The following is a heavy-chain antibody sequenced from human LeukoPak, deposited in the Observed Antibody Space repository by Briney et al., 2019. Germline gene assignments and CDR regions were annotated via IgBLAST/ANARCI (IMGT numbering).Heavy chain of an antibody. Sequence: SQTPSLTCTVSGGSISSGGYYWSWIRQHPGKGLEWIGYIYYSGSTYYNPSLKSRVTISVDTSKNQFSLKLSSVTAADTAVYYCARDIVVVVAATRRTDAFDIWGQGTMVTVSS. D-gene: IGHD2-15*01. J-gene: IGHJ3*02. V-gene: IGHV4-31*03. CDR2: IYYSGST. CDR3: ARDIVVVVAATRRTDAFDI. CDR1: GGSISSGGYY.